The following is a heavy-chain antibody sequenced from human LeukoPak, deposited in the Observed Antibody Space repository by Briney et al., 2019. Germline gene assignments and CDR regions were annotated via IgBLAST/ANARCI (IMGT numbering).Heavy chain of an antibody. V-gene: IGHV4-59*01. J-gene: IGHJ4*02. D-gene: IGHD3-22*01. CDR1: GGSINTYY. Sequence: SETLSLTCTVSGGSINTYYWSWIRQPPGKGLEWIGYISYSGSTKYNPSFESRVTITVDTSKNQFSLKVTSVTAADMAVYYCAREGYDSKIYYKADYWGQGTLATVSS. CDR3: AREGYDSKIYYKADY. CDR2: ISYSGST.